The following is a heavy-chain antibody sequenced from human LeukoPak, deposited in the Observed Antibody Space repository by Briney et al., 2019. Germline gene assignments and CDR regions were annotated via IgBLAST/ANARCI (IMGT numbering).Heavy chain of an antibody. V-gene: IGHV4-4*07. CDR1: GGSISSYY. CDR3: AREGYSSGWSIRDY. Sequence: SETLSLTCTVSGGSISSYYWSWIRQPAGKGLEWIGRIYTSGSTNYNPSPKSRATMSVDTSKNQFSLKLSSVTAADTAVYYCAREGYSSGWSIRDYWGQGTLVTVSS. D-gene: IGHD6-19*01. J-gene: IGHJ4*02. CDR2: IYTSGST.